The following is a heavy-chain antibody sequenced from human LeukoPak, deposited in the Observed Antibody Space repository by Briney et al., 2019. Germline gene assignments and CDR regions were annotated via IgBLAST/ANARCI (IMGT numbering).Heavy chain of an antibody. CDR3: AKFGVQYSGWYPSHFGH. CDR2: ISDDGSNQ. V-gene: IGHV3-30*18. Sequence: PGGSLRLSCAASGFTFRSYGMHWVRQAPGKGLEWLAAISDDGSNQYYADSVKGRFTISRDNSKNTLYLQMSSLGAEDTAIFYCAKFGVQYSGWYPSHFGHWGQGTQVTVSS. J-gene: IGHJ4*02. D-gene: IGHD6-19*01. CDR1: GFTFRSYG.